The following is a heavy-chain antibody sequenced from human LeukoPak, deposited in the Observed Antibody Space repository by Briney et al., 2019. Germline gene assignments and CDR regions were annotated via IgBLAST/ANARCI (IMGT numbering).Heavy chain of an antibody. CDR3: TTSRGYSYGSPY. D-gene: IGHD5-18*01. CDR2: IRSKLYGGTT. V-gene: IGHV3-49*04. J-gene: IGHJ4*02. Sequence: PGGSLRLSCTASGFTFGDCAMSWVRQAPGKGLEWVGFIRSKLYGGTTEYAASVKGRFTISRDDSKTIAYLQMNSLKTEDTGVYYCTTSRGYSYGSPYWGQGTLVTVSS. CDR1: GFTFGDCA.